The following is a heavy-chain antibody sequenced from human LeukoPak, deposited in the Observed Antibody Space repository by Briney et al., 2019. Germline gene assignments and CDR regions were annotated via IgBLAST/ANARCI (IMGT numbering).Heavy chain of an antibody. CDR2: INPADSDT. J-gene: IGHJ4*02. CDR1: GYSFTSYW. CDR3: ARQGGSYVSLDY. Sequence: PGESLKISCNGSGYSFTSYWIAWVRQMPGKGLEWMGIINPADSDTRYSLSFQGQVTMSADKSISTAYLQWSSLKASDTAMYYCARQGGSYVSLDYWGQGTLVTVSS. V-gene: IGHV5-51*01. D-gene: IGHD1-26*01.